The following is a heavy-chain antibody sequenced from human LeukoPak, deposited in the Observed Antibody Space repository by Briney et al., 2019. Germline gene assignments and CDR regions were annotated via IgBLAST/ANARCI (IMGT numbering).Heavy chain of an antibody. D-gene: IGHD6-13*01. CDR1: GFTFSIYW. CDR3: ARDGAAGAAVAGTGY. CDR2: IREDGSEG. Sequence: GALRLSCAASGFTFSIYWMSWVRQAPGKGLEWVANIREDGSEGYYVDSVKGRFTISRDNTKNSLYLQVNTLRVEDTAMYYCARDGAAGAAVAGTGYWGQGTLVTVSS. V-gene: IGHV3-7*01. J-gene: IGHJ4*02.